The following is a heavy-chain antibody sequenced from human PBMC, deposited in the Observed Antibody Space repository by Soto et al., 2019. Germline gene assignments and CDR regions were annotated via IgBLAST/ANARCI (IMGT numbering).Heavy chain of an antibody. J-gene: IGHJ6*02. CDR3: AKDHIQAMIVVVRMDV. CDR1: GFTFSSYA. D-gene: IGHD3-22*01. CDR2: ISGSGGST. V-gene: IGHV3-23*01. Sequence: GGSLRLSCAASGFTFSSYAMSWVRQAPGKGLEWVSAISGSGGSTYYADSVKGRFTISRDNSKNTLYLQMNSLRAEDTAVYYCAKDHIQAMIVVVRMDVWGQGTTVTVSS.